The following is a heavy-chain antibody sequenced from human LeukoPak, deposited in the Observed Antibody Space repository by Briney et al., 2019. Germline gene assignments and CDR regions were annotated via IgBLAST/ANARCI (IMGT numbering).Heavy chain of an antibody. CDR1: DGSINSYY. CDR2: IYYSGST. CDR3: ARDRGYSYGSDYYYYYGMDV. D-gene: IGHD5-18*01. V-gene: IGHV4-59*01. J-gene: IGHJ6*02. Sequence: SETLSLTCSVSDGSINSYYWSWIRQPPGKGLEWIGYIYYSGSTNYNPSLKSRVTISVDTSKNQFSLKLSSVTAADTAVYYCARDRGYSYGSDYYYYYGMDVWGQGTTVTVSS.